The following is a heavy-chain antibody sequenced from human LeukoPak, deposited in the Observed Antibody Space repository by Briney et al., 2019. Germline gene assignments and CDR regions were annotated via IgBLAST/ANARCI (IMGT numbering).Heavy chain of an antibody. CDR2: IYYSGST. CDR3: ARGQKSIAAAGSYYYYMDV. Sequence: PSETLSLTCTVSGGSISSYYWSWIRQPPGKGLEWIGYIYYSGSTNYNPSLKSRVTISVDTSKNQFSLKLSSVTAADTAVYYCARGQKSIAAAGSYYYYMDVWGKGTTVTISS. J-gene: IGHJ6*03. V-gene: IGHV4-59*01. CDR1: GGSISSYY. D-gene: IGHD6-13*01.